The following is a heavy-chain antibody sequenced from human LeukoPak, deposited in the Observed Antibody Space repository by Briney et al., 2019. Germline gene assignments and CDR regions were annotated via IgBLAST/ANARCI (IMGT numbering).Heavy chain of an antibody. CDR2: IYYSGST. Sequence: SETLSLTCTVSGGSISSYYWSWIRQPPGKGLEWIGYIYYSGSTNYNPSLKSRVTISVDTSKNQFSLKLSSVTAADTAVYYCARVGDIVVVVAATQDAFDIWGQGTMVTVSS. J-gene: IGHJ3*02. D-gene: IGHD2-15*01. V-gene: IGHV4-59*12. CDR3: ARVGDIVVVVAATQDAFDI. CDR1: GGSISSYY.